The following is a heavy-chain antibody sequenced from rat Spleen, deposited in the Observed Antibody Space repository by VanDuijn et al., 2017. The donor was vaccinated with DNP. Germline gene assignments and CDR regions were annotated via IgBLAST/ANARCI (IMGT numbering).Heavy chain of an antibody. Sequence: EVQLVESGGGLVQPGRSLKLSCTASGFSFSNSDVAWVRQAPKKGLEWVAASSPSGSRTYYLDSVRGRFIISRDNAKSTLYLQVDSLRSEDTATYYCARHEGLYSGFPDYFDYWGQGVMVTVSS. CDR3: ARHEGLYSGFPDYFDY. V-gene: IGHV5-25*01. J-gene: IGHJ2*01. CDR1: GFSFSNSD. D-gene: IGHD4-4*01. CDR2: SSPSGSRT.